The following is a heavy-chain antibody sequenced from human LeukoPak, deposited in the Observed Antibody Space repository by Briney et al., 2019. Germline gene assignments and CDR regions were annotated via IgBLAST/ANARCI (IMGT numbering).Heavy chain of an antibody. D-gene: IGHD6-13*01. CDR2: ISGSGGST. CDR3: TTALTGSWYYYYYMDV. J-gene: IGHJ6*03. V-gene: IGHV3-23*01. CDR1: GFTFSSYG. Sequence: GGSLRLSCAASGFTFSSYGMSWVRQAPGKGLEWVSAISGSGGSTYYADSVKGRFTISRDNSKNTLYLQMNSLKTEDTAVYYCTTALTGSWYYYYYMDVWGKGTTVTVSS.